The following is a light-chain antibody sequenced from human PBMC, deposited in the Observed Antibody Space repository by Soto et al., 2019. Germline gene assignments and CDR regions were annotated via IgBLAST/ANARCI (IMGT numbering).Light chain of an antibody. Sequence: QSVLTQPASVSGSPGQSITISCTGSTSDVGAYNYVSWYKHHPGQAPQLMIYEVSNRPSGVSNRFSGSKSGNTASLTISGLQADVEGDYYCSSKTSSSSPFVFGTGTKLTVL. J-gene: IGLJ1*01. V-gene: IGLV2-14*01. CDR1: TSDVGAYNY. CDR3: SSKTSSSSPFV. CDR2: EVS.